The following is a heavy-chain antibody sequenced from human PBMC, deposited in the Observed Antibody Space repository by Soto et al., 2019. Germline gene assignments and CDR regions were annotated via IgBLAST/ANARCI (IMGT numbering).Heavy chain of an antibody. V-gene: IGHV3-23*01. CDR3: AKDFRYGSGSYPSPFDY. CDR2: ISGSGGST. Sequence: GGSLRLSCAASGFTFSSYAMSWVRQAPGKGLEWVSAISGSGGSTYYADSVKGRFTISRDNSKNTLYLQMNSLRAEDTAVYYCAKDFRYGSGSYPSPFDYWGQGTLVTVSS. D-gene: IGHD3-10*01. CDR1: GFTFSSYA. J-gene: IGHJ4*02.